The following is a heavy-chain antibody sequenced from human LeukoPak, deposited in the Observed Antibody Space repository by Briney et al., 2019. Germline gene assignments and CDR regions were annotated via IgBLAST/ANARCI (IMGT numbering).Heavy chain of an antibody. D-gene: IGHD6-13*01. CDR2: IYTSGST. CDR3: ARGAAAGLGDAFDI. Sequence: PSETLSLTCTVSGGSISSYYWSWIRQPAGKGLEWIGRIYTSGSTNYNPSLKSRVTISVDTSKNQFSLKLSSVTAADTAVYYCARGAAAGLGDAFDIWGQGTMVTVSS. J-gene: IGHJ3*02. CDR1: GGSISSYY. V-gene: IGHV4-4*07.